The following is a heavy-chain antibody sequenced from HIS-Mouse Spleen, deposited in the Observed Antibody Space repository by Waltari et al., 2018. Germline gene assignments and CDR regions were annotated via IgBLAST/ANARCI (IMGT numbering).Heavy chain of an antibody. Sequence: QLQLQESGPGLVKPSETLSLTCTVAGGPLSSSSYYWGGIRQPPGKGLEWIGSIYYSGSTYYNPSLKSRVTISVDTSKNQFSLKLSSVTAADTAVYYCARAPYSSSWYQAFDIWGQGTMVTVSS. CDR1: GGPLSSSSYY. CDR3: ARAPYSSSWYQAFDI. D-gene: IGHD6-13*01. CDR2: IYYSGST. V-gene: IGHV4-39*07. J-gene: IGHJ3*02.